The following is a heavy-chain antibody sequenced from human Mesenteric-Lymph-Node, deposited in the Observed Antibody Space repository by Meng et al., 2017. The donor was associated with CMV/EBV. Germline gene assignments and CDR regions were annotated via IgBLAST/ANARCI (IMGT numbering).Heavy chain of an antibody. D-gene: IGHD2-2*01. CDR1: GFIVSSTS. CDR2: IKQDGSEK. CDR3: AREFRYCSSTSCPEFDY. J-gene: IGHJ4*02. V-gene: IGHV3-7*01. Sequence: GGSLRLSCAASGFIVSSTSMTWVRQAPGKGLEWVANIKQDGSEKYYVDSVKGRFTISRDNAKNSLYLQMNSLRAEDTAVYYCAREFRYCSSTSCPEFDYWGQGTLVTVSS.